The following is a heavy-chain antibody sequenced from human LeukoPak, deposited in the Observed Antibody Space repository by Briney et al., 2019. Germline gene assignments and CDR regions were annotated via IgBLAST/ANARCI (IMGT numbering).Heavy chain of an antibody. CDR2: ISYGGSNK. D-gene: IGHD2-2*01. V-gene: IGHV3-30*04. Sequence: GRSLRLSCAASGFTFSSYAMHWVRQAPGKGLEWVAVISYGGSNKYYADSVKGRFTISRDNSKNTLYLQMNSLRAEDTAVYYCARDRCSSTSCYGDYWGQGTLVTVSS. J-gene: IGHJ4*02. CDR1: GFTFSSYA. CDR3: ARDRCSSTSCYGDY.